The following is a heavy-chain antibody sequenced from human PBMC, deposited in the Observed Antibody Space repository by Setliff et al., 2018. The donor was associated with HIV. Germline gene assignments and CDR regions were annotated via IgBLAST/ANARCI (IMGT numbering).Heavy chain of an antibody. V-gene: IGHV5-51*01. D-gene: IGHD5-18*01. CDR3: ARHPIHTYGYGAFDF. CDR1: GYSFTSYW. Sequence: GESLKISCKGSGYSFTSYWIGWVRQMPGKGLGWMGIIYPGDSDTRYSPSFQGQVTISVDTSISTAYLQWNSLKASDTAIYYCARHPIHTYGYGAFDFWGRGTLVTVSS. CDR2: IYPGDSDT. J-gene: IGHJ4*02.